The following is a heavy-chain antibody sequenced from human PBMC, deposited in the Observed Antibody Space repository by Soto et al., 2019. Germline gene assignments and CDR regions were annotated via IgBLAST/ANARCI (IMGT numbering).Heavy chain of an antibody. Sequence: ASVKVSCKASGYAFTGYYIHWVRQARGQGLEWMGWINRNSGGTNNAEKFQGWVTMTRDTSISTAYMELSRLRSDDTAVYYCARGSAINFWSGYYFYYYYGMDVWGQGTTVTVSS. V-gene: IGHV1-2*04. J-gene: IGHJ6*02. CDR3: ARGSAINFWSGYYFYYYYGMDV. CDR1: GYAFTGYY. CDR2: INRNSGGT. D-gene: IGHD3-3*01.